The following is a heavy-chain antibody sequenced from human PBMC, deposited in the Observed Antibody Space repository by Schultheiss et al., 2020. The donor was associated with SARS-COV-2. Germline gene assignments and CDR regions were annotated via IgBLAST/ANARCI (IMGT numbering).Heavy chain of an antibody. Sequence: SETLSLTCTVSGGSISSYYWSWIRQPAGKGLEWIGSIYHSGSTNYNPSLKSRVTISVDTSKNQFSLKLSSVTAADTAVYYCAGSYGSGSSDAFDIWGQGTMVTVSS. D-gene: IGHD3-10*01. CDR1: GGSISSYY. V-gene: IGHV4-4*07. CDR3: AGSYGSGSSDAFDI. J-gene: IGHJ3*02. CDR2: IYHSGST.